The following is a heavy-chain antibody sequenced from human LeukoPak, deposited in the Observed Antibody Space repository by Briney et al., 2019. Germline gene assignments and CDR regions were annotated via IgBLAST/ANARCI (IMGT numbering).Heavy chain of an antibody. D-gene: IGHD6-13*01. J-gene: IGHJ4*02. Sequence: GGSLRLSCAASGFTFSSYWMHWVRQAPGKGLVWVSRINSDGSSTSYADSVKGRFTISRDNAKNTLYLQMNSLRAEDTAVYYCAKGVQIAAAGIFDYWGQGTLATVSS. CDR1: GFTFSSYW. CDR2: INSDGSST. V-gene: IGHV3-74*01. CDR3: AKGVQIAAAGIFDY.